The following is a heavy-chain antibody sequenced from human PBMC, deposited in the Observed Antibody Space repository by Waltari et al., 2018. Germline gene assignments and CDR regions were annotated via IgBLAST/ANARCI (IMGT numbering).Heavy chain of an antibody. J-gene: IGHJ4*02. CDR3: ARESEALEEY. D-gene: IGHD3-3*01. Sequence: QVQLQESGPGLVKPSETLSLTCAVSGYSISSGYYWGWIRQPPGKGLEWIGGIYHSGSTYYNPALKSRVTIAVDTSKNQFSLKLSSVTAADTAVYDCARESEALEEYWGQGTLVTVSS. CDR1: GYSISSGYY. CDR2: IYHSGST. V-gene: IGHV4-38-2*02.